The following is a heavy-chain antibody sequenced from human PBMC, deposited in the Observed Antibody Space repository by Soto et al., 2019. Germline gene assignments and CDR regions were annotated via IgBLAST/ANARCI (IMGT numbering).Heavy chain of an antibody. Sequence: SETLSLTCTVSGGSISSYYWSWIRQPPGKGLEWIGYIYYSGSTNYNPSLKSRVTISVDTSKNQFSLKLSSVTAADTAVYYCVSLILGAAGTSGDYYYYMDVWGKGTTVTVSS. CDR2: IYYSGST. CDR1: GGSISSYY. V-gene: IGHV4-59*01. J-gene: IGHJ6*03. CDR3: VSLILGAAGTSGDYYYYMDV. D-gene: IGHD6-13*01.